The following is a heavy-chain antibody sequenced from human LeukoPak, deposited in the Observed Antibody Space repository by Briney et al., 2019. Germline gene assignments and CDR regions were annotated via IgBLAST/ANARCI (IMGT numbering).Heavy chain of an antibody. V-gene: IGHV4-38-2*01. Sequence: PSETLSLTCAVSGHPINSAYYWVWIRQPPGKGLEWIGSLYHPDSTYYNPSLESRVTMSVDTSRNQFSLKLSFVTAADTAVYYCARQFDSHFYYYLDVWGTGTTVTVSS. CDR1: GHPINSAYY. D-gene: IGHD2-15*01. CDR2: LYHPDST. CDR3: ARQFDSHFYYYLDV. J-gene: IGHJ6*03.